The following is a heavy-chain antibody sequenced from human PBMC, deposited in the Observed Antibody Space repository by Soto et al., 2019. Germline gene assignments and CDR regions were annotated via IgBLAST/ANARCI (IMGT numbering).Heavy chain of an antibody. CDR1: GFSFGSYW. Sequence: EVQLVQSGGGLVQPGGSLRLSCAASGFSFGSYWMDWVRQAPGKGLQWVANIKRDGSETYYEDSVRGRFTISRDNAKKALYLQMNSLRAADTAMYFCARGASQWLVGDYWGQGALVTVAS. J-gene: IGHJ4*02. D-gene: IGHD6-19*01. CDR2: IKRDGSET. CDR3: ARGASQWLVGDY. V-gene: IGHV3-7*01.